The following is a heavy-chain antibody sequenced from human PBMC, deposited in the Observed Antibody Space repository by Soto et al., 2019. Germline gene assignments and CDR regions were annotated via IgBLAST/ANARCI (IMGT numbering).Heavy chain of an antibody. CDR2: VSPSGDTT. CDR1: GFIFSTYS. J-gene: IGHJ6*02. V-gene: IGHV3-23*01. Sequence: EVQLLESGGGLVQPGGSLTVSCAASGFIFSTYSMTWVRQGPGKGLEWVAAVSPSGDTTHYADSLKGRLTISRDNSKNTVSLQMNSLSADDTGLYYGVREPDVWGQGISVTVSS. CDR3: VREPDV.